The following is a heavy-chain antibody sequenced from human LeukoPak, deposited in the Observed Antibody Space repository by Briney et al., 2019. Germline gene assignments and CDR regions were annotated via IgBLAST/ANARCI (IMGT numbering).Heavy chain of an antibody. J-gene: IGHJ3*02. V-gene: IGHV1-18*01. D-gene: IGHD2-15*01. Sequence: GASVKVSCKASGYTFTSYGISWVRQAPGQGLEWMGWISAYNGNTNFAQKLQGRVTMTTDTSTSTAYMELRSLRSDDTAVCYCARDRLVVVVAAIMGAFDIWGQGTMVTVSS. CDR3: ARDRLVVVVAAIMGAFDI. CDR1: GYTFTSYG. CDR2: ISAYNGNT.